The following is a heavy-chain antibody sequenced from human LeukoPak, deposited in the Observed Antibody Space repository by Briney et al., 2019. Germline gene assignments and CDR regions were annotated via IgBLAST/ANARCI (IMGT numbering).Heavy chain of an antibody. J-gene: IGHJ4*02. V-gene: IGHV4-34*01. D-gene: IGHD6-19*01. CDR1: GESFSGHY. Sequence: SETLSLTCAVSGESFSGHYWSWIGQTPGKGLEWIGEVNHSGSTNYNPSLKSRVTISIDTSKNQFSLKLSSVTAADTAVYYCARVGYVSAWYPFDYWGQGTPVIVSS. CDR3: ARVGYVSAWYPFDY. CDR2: VNHSGST.